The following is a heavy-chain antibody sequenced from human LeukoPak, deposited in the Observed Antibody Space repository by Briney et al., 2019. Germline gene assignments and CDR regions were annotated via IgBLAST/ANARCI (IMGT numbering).Heavy chain of an antibody. J-gene: IGHJ3*02. D-gene: IGHD3-22*01. V-gene: IGHV3-64*01. Sequence: PPGGSLRLSCAASGFTFSSYAMHWVRQAPGKGLEYVSAISSNGGSTYYANSVKGRFTISRDNSKNTLYLQMGSLRAEDMAVYDCARATSPWYYDSSGYDDAFDIWGQGTMVTVSS. CDR1: GFTFSSYA. CDR2: ISSNGGST. CDR3: ARATSPWYYDSSGYDDAFDI.